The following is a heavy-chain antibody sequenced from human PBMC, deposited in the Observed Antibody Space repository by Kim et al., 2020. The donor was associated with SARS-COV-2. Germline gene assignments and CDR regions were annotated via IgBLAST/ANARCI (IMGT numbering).Heavy chain of an antibody. D-gene: IGHD6-13*01. CDR3: ATVPAFLAAGTGLGY. V-gene: IGHV1-24*01. J-gene: IGHJ4*02. Sequence: QKFQGRVTMTEDTSTDTAYMELSSLRSEDTAVYYCATVPAFLAAGTGLGYWGQGTLVTVSS.